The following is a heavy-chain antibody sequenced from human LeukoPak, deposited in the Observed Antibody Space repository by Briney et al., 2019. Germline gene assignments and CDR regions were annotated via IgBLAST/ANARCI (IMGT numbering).Heavy chain of an antibody. J-gene: IGHJ4*02. D-gene: IGHD3-22*01. CDR3: ARSLRNYYDSSGYFDY. CDR1: GFTFSDHF. V-gene: IGHV3-33*08. Sequence: GGSLRLSCAASGFTFSDHFMDWVRQAPGKGLEWVAVIWYDGSNKYYADSVKGRFTISRDNSKNALYLQMNSLRAEDTAVYYCARSLRNYYDSSGYFDYWGQGTLVTVSS. CDR2: IWYDGSNK.